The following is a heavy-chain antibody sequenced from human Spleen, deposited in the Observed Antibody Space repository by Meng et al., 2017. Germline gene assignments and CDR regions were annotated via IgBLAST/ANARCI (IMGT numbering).Heavy chain of an antibody. Sequence: SVKVSCKAPGGIFSNSVVGWVRQAPGQGLEWMGGINGVFGTTNYAQKFQGRVTITTDESTSTVYMELARLTSEDTAVYYCASGVAEDYWGQGTLVTVSS. J-gene: IGHJ4*02. CDR2: INGVFGTT. D-gene: IGHD3-3*01. CDR1: GGIFSNSV. CDR3: ASGVAEDY. V-gene: IGHV1-69*05.